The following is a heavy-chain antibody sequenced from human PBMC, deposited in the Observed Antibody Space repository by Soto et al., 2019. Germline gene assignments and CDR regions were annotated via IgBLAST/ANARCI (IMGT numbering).Heavy chain of an antibody. J-gene: IGHJ5*01. CDR2: IYWDDDK. D-gene: IGHD2-15*01. CDR3: AHAMLYCTGGSCSTWFDS. CDR1: GFSLSTHGVG. V-gene: IGHV2-5*02. Sequence: QITLKESGPTLVKPKRTLTLTCTFSGFSLSTHGVGVGWIRQPAGKALEWLALIYWDDDKRYSASLNSRLTITKDTSKNQVVLTMTNVDPVDTATYYCAHAMLYCTGGSCSTWFDSWGPGTLVTVSS.